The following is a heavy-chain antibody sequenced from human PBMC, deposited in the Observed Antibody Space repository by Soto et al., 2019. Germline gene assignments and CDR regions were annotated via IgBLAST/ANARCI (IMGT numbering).Heavy chain of an antibody. D-gene: IGHD3-9*01. CDR3: ARDYYDILTGYYGTFDY. CDR1: GYTFTVYY. Sequence: ASVKVSCKASGYTFTVYYMHWVRQAPGEGLEWMGWINPNSGGTNYAQKFQGWVTMTRDTSISTAYMELSRLRSDDTAVYYCARDYYDILTGYYGTFDYWGQGTLVTVSS. CDR2: INPNSGGT. V-gene: IGHV1-2*04. J-gene: IGHJ4*02.